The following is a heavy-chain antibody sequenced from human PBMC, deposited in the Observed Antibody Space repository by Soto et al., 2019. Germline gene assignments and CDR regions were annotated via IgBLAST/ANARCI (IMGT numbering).Heavy chain of an antibody. CDR3: PIRRDTHQFGGLDV. CDR1: GDSVATAGHH. D-gene: IGHD3-16*01. Sequence: SVTLSLTCTVSGDSVATAGHHWDWIRQSPGGRLEWIGSVYYSASSYYNPSLRSRVTISLNLWAYQISLRLNSRTAADAAVYFCPIRRDTHQFGGLDVWGQGTLVTVSS. CDR2: VYYSASS. J-gene: IGHJ1*01. V-gene: IGHV4-39*01.